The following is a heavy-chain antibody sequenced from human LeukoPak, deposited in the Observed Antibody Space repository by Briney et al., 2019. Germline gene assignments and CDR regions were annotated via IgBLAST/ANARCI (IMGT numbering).Heavy chain of an antibody. V-gene: IGHV3-23*01. CDR1: GFTFISYA. J-gene: IGHJ4*02. Sequence: GGSLRLSCAASGFTFISYAMSWVRQAPGKGLEWVSSISGSGAGTHYADSVKGRFTISRDNSKNTLYLQMSSLRAEDTAVYYCAKGGGFYEILTGYYMTEYDYWGQGTLVTVSS. CDR3: AKGGGFYEILTGYYMTEYDY. D-gene: IGHD3-9*01. CDR2: ISGSGAGT.